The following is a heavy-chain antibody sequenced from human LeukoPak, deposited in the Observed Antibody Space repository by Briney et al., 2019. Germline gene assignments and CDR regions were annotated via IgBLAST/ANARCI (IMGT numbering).Heavy chain of an antibody. J-gene: IGHJ3*02. Sequence: GGSLRLSCAASGFTFSSYAMHWARQAPGKGLEWVAVISYDGSNKYYADSVKGRFTISRDNSKNTLYLQMNSLRAEDTAVYYCARDSSGYYLGGAFDIWGQGTMVTVSS. V-gene: IGHV3-30*04. CDR1: GFTFSSYA. CDR2: ISYDGSNK. D-gene: IGHD3-22*01. CDR3: ARDSSGYYLGGAFDI.